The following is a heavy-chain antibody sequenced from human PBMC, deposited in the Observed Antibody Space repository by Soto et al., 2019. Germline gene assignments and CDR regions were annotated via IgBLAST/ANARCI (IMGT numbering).Heavy chain of an antibody. D-gene: IGHD3-10*01. CDR2: IYYSGST. V-gene: IGHV4-59*08. J-gene: IGHJ4*02. CDR1: GGSISSYY. CDR3: ARLTTLWFAFDY. Sequence: PSETLSLTCTVSGGSISSYYWSWIRQPPGKGLEWIGYIYYSGSTNYNPSLKSRVTISVDTSKNQFSLKLSSVTAADTAVYYCARLTTLWFAFDYWGQGTLVTVSS.